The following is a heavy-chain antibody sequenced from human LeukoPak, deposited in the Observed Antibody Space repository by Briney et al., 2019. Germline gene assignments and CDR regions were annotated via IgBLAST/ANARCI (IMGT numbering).Heavy chain of an antibody. V-gene: IGHV3-7*01. CDR1: GFTFSSYW. J-gene: IGHJ4*02. CDR3: ARDRGSGSYYSQD. CDR2: IKQDGSEE. D-gene: IGHD3-10*01. Sequence: GGSLRLSRAASGFTFSSYWMSWVRQAPGKGLEWVANIKQDGSEEHYVDSVKGRFTISRDNAKNSLYLQMNSLRAEDTAVYYCARDRGSGSYYSQDWGQGTLVTVSS.